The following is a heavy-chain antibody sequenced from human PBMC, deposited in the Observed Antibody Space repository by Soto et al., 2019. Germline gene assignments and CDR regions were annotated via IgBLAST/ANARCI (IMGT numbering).Heavy chain of an antibody. V-gene: IGHV2-5*02. CDR2: IYWDDDK. D-gene: IGHD3-10*01. J-gene: IGHJ4*02. Sequence: QITLKESGPTLVKPTQTLTLTCPVSGFSLSTSGVGVAWIRQPPGKALQWLGIIYWDDDKRYSPSLRSRLTITKDSSKNQVVLSMANMPSVDTATYFCAHFASYGSASLDNWGQGTLVSVSS. CDR3: AHFASYGSASLDN. CDR1: GFSLSTSGVG.